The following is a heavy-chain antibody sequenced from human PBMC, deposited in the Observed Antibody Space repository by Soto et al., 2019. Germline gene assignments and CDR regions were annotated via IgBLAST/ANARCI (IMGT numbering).Heavy chain of an antibody. CDR2: IYYSGST. Sequence: SETLSLTCTVSGGSISSYYWSWIRQPPGKGLEWIGYIYYSGSTNYNPSLKSRVTISVDTSKNQFSLKLSSVTAADTAVYYCARDRADYSNIYYYYYYMDVWGKGTTVTVSS. D-gene: IGHD4-4*01. CDR3: ARDRADYSNIYYYYYYMDV. J-gene: IGHJ6*03. CDR1: GGSISSYY. V-gene: IGHV4-59*01.